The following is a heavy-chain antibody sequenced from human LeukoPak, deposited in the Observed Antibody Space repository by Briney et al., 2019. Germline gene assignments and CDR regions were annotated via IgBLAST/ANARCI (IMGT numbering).Heavy chain of an antibody. J-gene: IGHJ5*02. V-gene: IGHV3-23*01. D-gene: IGHD2-21*01. Sequence: GGSLRLSCAASGFTFSSYAMSWVRQAPGKGLEWVSAISGSGGSTYYADSVKGRFTIPRDNSKNTLYLQMNSLRAEDTAVYYCAKDPSILWWGSQFDPWGQGTLVTVSS. CDR2: ISGSGGST. CDR1: GFTFSSYA. CDR3: AKDPSILWWGSQFDP.